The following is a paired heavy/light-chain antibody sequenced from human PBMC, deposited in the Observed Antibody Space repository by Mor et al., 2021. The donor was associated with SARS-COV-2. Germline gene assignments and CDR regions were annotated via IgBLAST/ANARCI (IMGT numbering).Light chain of an antibody. CDR1: RTVLYSSNNKNY. CDR3: QQYIDTPPT. Sequence: DIVMTQSPDSLAVSLGERATINCKSSRTVLYSSNNKNYLAWYQQKPGQPPKLFIYWASTRESGVPDRFSGSGSGTDFTLTISSLQAEDVAVYYCQQYIDTPPTFGQGTKLEIK. CDR2: WAS. J-gene: IGKJ2*01. V-gene: IGKV4-1*01.
Heavy chain of an antibody. CDR3: ARLPINYYGGGTNWYFDL. CDR1: GFTFSSSW. J-gene: IGHJ2*01. Sequence: EVQLVESGGGLVQPGGSLRLPCAASGFTFSSSWMTWVRQAPGKGLEWVASIKPDGSEKYYVDSVKGRFTISRDNAKNSLYLQLNSLIAEDTAVYYCARLPINYYGGGTNWYFDLWGRGTLVSVSS. V-gene: IGHV3-7*03. D-gene: IGHD3-16*01. CDR2: IKPDGSEK.